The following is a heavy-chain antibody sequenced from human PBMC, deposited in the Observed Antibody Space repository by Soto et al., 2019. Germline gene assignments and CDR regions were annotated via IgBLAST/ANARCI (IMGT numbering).Heavy chain of an antibody. Sequence: EVQLVESGGGLVQPGGSLSLSCAASGFTFSSYSMKWVRQAPGKGLEWVSYISSSGSTIYYADSVKGRFTVSRDNAKNTRHLQMNSLRDEDTAVYYFVRDGYGDYAADYWGQGILVTVSS. CDR1: GFTFSSYS. J-gene: IGHJ4*02. CDR2: ISSSGSTI. CDR3: VRDGYGDYAADY. D-gene: IGHD4-17*01. V-gene: IGHV3-48*02.